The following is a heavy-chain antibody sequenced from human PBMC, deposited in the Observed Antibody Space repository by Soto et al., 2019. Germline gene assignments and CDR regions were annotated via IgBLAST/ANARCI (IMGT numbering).Heavy chain of an antibody. CDR3: ARGSRVAATGRWFDP. D-gene: IGHD2-15*01. V-gene: IGHV4-30-4*01. CDR1: GGSISSGDYY. Sequence: SETLSLTCTVSGGSISSGDYYWSWIRQPPGKGLEWIGYIYYSGSTYYNPSLKSRVTISVDTSKNQFSLKLSSVTAADTAVYYCARGSRVAATGRWFDPWGQGTLVTVS. J-gene: IGHJ5*02. CDR2: IYYSGST.